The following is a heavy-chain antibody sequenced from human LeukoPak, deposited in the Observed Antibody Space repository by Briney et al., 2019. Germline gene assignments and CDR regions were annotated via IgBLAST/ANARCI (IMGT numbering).Heavy chain of an antibody. CDR3: ARAGSAPYIFNWFDP. CDR2: IYYSGST. CDR1: GGSISSHY. V-gene: IGHV4-59*11. J-gene: IGHJ5*02. Sequence: SETLSLTCIVSGGSISSHYWSWIRQPPGKGLEWIGYIYYSGSTNYNPSLKSRVTISVDTSKNQFSLKLSSVTAADTAVYYCARAGSAPYIFNWFDPWGQGTLVTVSS. D-gene: IGHD3-16*01.